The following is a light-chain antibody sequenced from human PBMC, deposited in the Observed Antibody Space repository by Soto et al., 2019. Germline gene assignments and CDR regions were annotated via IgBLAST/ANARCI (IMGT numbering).Light chain of an antibody. Sequence: EIVFTQPPGTLSLSPGERYPLSWMASQSVSSSYLAWYQQKPGQAPRLLIYCAYSRATGITDRFSGSGSGTDFTLTISRLEPEDFAVYYCQQYGSYPITFGQGTRLEIK. J-gene: IGKJ5*01. CDR3: QQYGSYPIT. V-gene: IGKV3-20*01. CDR2: CAY. CDR1: QSVSSSY.